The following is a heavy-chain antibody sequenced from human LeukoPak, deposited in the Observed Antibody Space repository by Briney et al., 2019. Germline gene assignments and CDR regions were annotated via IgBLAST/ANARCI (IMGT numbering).Heavy chain of an antibody. V-gene: IGHV3-23*01. Sequence: PGGSLRLSCAASGFTFSSYAMTWVRQAPGKGLEWVSSISDRDHNTYYADSVKGRFTISRDNSKNTLYLQMSSLRAEDTALYYCAKGGLSRAGLDFWGQGTLVTVSS. CDR3: AKGGLSRAGLDF. CDR1: GFTFSSYA. CDR2: ISDRDHNT. J-gene: IGHJ4*02. D-gene: IGHD5/OR15-5a*01.